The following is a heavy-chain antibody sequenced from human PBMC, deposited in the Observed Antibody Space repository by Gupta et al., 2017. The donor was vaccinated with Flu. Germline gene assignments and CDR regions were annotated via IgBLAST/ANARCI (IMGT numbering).Heavy chain of an antibody. CDR3: AARLKDLNWFDP. CDR1: GDSISNSDFY. D-gene: IGHD3-3*01. J-gene: IGHJ5*02. Sequence: QLQLQESGPGLVKPSETLSLTCTVSGDSISNSDFYWAWIRQPPGKGLECIGGIHHSGRTYYNPSLKSRVTMSVDTPKYQFSLKLSSVTAADTAVYYCAARLKDLNWFDPWGQGTLVTVSS. V-gene: IGHV4-39*01. CDR2: IHHSGRT.